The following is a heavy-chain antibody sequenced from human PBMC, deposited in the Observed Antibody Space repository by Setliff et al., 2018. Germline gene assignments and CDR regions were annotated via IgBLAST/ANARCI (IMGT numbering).Heavy chain of an antibody. V-gene: IGHV3-11*01. CDR2: ISSSGSTI. CDR1: GFSFSDYY. CDR3: ARDPKSSSSSWRKENDAFDI. D-gene: IGHD6-13*01. J-gene: IGHJ3*02. Sequence: GGSLRLSCAASGFSFSDYYMMWIRQAPGKGLEWVSYISSSGSTIYYADSVKGRSTISRDNAKNSLYLQMNSLRAEDTAVYYCARDPKSSSSSWRKENDAFDIWGQGTMVTVS.